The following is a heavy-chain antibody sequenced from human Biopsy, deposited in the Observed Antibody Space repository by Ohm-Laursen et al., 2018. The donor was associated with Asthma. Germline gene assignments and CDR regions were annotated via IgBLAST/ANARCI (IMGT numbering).Heavy chain of an antibody. J-gene: IGHJ4*02. Sequence: SVKASCKTLGGTFNTYVIGWVRLAPGPGLGWMGGITSVFGTTTYPQKFQDRVPITADDSPSTVYMELSSLRSEDTAVYYCARKAGSCISRTCYSLDFWGQGTLVTVSS. CDR2: ITSVFGTT. V-gene: IGHV1-69*13. D-gene: IGHD2-2*01. CDR3: ARKAGSCISRTCYSLDF. CDR1: GGTFNTYV.